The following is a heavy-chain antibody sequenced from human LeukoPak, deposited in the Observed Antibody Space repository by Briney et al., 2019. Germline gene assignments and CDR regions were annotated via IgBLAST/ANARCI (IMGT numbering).Heavy chain of an antibody. CDR3: ARLDSSSWYY. CDR1: GYSFTSNW. V-gene: IGHV5-51*01. CDR2: IFPGDSDT. D-gene: IGHD6-13*01. Sequence: GESLKISCKGSGYSFTSNWIGWVRQMPGKGLEWMGIIFPGDSDTRYSPAFQGQVTISADKSISTAYLQWSSLKASDTAMYYCARLDSSSWYYWRQGTRVSVSS. J-gene: IGHJ4*02.